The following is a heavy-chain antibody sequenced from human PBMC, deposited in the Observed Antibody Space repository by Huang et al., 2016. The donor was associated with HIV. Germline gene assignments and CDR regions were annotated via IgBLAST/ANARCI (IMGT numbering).Heavy chain of an antibody. CDR1: GGSIRSDNYY. D-gene: IGHD3-10*01. V-gene: IGHV4-39*01. CDR3: ARLPGSITMIRGVITDPY. Sequence: QLQLQESGPGLVKPSETLSLTCTVSGGSIRSDNYYWGWIRQPPGKGLEWIGSIYYIGSHHYPPSLKSRVTITVDTSKKQFSLKLRSVPAADTAVYYCARLPGSITMIRGVITDPYWGQGTLVTVSS. J-gene: IGHJ4*02. CDR2: IYYIGSH.